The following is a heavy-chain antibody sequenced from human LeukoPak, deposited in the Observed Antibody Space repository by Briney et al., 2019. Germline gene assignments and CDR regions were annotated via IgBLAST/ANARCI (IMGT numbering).Heavy chain of an antibody. CDR2: IYHCGST. J-gene: IGHJ5*02. Sequence: PSETLSLTCAVAGGSISSGGYSWSWIRQPPGKGLESIGYIYHCGSTYYNPSLKSRVTISVDRSKNQFSLKLSSVTAADTAVYYCARELRAYCSSTSCYLGWFDPWGQGTLVTVSS. CDR1: GGSISSGGYS. CDR3: ARELRAYCSSTSCYLGWFDP. V-gene: IGHV4-30-2*01. D-gene: IGHD2-2*01.